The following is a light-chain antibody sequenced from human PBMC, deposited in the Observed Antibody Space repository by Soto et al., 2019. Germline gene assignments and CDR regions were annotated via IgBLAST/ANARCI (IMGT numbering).Light chain of an antibody. CDR2: KAS. CDR3: QHYNSYSEA. J-gene: IGKJ1*01. V-gene: IGKV1-5*03. CDR1: QTISSW. Sequence: IPLTQSPSTLSGSVGDRVAIHCRASQTISSWLAWYQQKPGKAPKLLIYKASTLKSGVPSRFSGSGSGTEFTLTISSLQPDDFATYYCQHYNSYSEAFGQGTKVDI.